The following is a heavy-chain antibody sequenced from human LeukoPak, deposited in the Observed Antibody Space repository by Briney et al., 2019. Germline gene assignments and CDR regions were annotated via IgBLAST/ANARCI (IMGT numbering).Heavy chain of an antibody. V-gene: IGHV4-34*01. CDR3: ARALYDFWSGYYFHSNWFDP. CDR2: INHSGST. D-gene: IGHD3-3*01. CDR1: GGSFSGYY. J-gene: IGHJ5*02. Sequence: SETLSLTCAVYGGSFSGYYWSWIRQPPGKGLEWIGEINHSGSTNYNPSLKSRVTISVDTSKNQFSLKLSSVTAADTAVYYCARALYDFWSGYYFHSNWFDPWGQGTLVTVSS.